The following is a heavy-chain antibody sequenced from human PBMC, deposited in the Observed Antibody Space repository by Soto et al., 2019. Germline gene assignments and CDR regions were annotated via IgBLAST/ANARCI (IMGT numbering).Heavy chain of an antibody. CDR2: ISSSSSYI. V-gene: IGHV3-21*01. CDR1: GFTFSSYS. D-gene: IGHD3-16*02. CDR3: ARDSHDYIWGSYRYNWFDP. J-gene: IGHJ5*02. Sequence: GGSLRLSCAASGFTFSSYSMNWVRQAPGKGLDWVSSISSSSSYIYYADSVKGRFTISRDNAKNSLYLQMNSLRAEDTAVYYCARDSHDYIWGSYRYNWFDPWGQGTLVTVS.